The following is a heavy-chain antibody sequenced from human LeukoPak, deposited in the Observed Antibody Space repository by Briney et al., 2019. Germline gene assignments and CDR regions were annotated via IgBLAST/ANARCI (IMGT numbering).Heavy chain of an antibody. CDR1: GGSINSNYL. J-gene: IGHJ4*02. D-gene: IGHD3-10*01. CDR2: ISHSGGA. CDR3: ARNLMVRGVIIENDY. Sequence: SETLSLTCAVSGGSINSNYLWTWVRQPPGKGLDWIGEISHSGGAKYYPSLESRVTISMDRSKNLFSLKLSSVTAADTAVYYCARNLMVRGVIIENDYWGQGTLVTVSS. V-gene: IGHV4-4*02.